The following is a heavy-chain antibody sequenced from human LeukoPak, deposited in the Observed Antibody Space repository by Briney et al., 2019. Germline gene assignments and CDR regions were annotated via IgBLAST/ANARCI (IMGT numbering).Heavy chain of an antibody. CDR2: IRQDGGEK. D-gene: IGHD6-13*01. V-gene: IGHV3-7*01. CDR3: ARDGTAPGLYFDL. J-gene: IGHJ4*01. CDR1: GFTFSSYW. Sequence: GGSLRLSCAVSGFTFSSYWMNWVRQAPGKGLEWVASIRQDGGEKSYVDSVKGRFTISRDNTRNSLYLQMSSLRAEDTAVHYCARDGTAPGLYFDLWGQGTLVTVSS.